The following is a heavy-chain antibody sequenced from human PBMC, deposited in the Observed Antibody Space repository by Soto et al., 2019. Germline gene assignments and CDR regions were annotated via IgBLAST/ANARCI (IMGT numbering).Heavy chain of an antibody. J-gene: IGHJ4*02. CDR2: IYSGGST. V-gene: IGHV3-66*01. Sequence: GGSLRLSCAASGFTVSNNYMSWVRQAPGKGLEWVSVIYSGGSTYYADSVKDRFTISRDNSRNTLYLQMNSLRAEDTAVYYCARARGTLVRGVTSQFYFDCWGQGTLVTVSS. CDR1: GFTVSNNY. CDR3: ARARGTLVRGVTSQFYFDC. D-gene: IGHD3-10*01.